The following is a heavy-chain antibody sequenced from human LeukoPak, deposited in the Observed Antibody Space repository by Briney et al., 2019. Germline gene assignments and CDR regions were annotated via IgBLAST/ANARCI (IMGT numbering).Heavy chain of an antibody. CDR1: GGSFSGYY. Sequence: SETLSLTCAVYGGSFSGYYWSWIRQPPGKGLEWIGEINHSGSTNYNPSLKSRVTISVDTSKNQFSLKLSSVTAADTAVYYCARVGSVYDILTGYPNWYFDLWGRGTLVTVSS. J-gene: IGHJ2*01. CDR2: INHSGST. D-gene: IGHD3-9*01. CDR3: ARVGSVYDILTGYPNWYFDL. V-gene: IGHV4-34*01.